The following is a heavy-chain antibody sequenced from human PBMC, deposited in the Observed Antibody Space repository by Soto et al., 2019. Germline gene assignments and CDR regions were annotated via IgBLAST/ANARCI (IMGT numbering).Heavy chain of an antibody. CDR1: GFTFSAYG. Sequence: QEKLVESGGGVVQPGRSLRLSCAASGFTFSAYGMHWVRQAPGKGLEWGTVISYDGSSKYYADSVKGRFIVSRDNSKNTLYLQMNSLRPEDTVVYYCAKVTFSGNYYYSYGMDGWGKGTTVTVSS. V-gene: IGHV3-30*18. CDR3: AKVTFSGNYYYSYGMDG. CDR2: ISYDGSSK. D-gene: IGHD1-26*01. J-gene: IGHJ6*04.